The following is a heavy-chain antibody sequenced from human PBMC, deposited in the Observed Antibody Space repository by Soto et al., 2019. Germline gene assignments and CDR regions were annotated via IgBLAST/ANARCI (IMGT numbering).Heavy chain of an antibody. D-gene: IGHD6-19*01. J-gene: IGHJ4*02. CDR2: ISGSGGTI. CDR1: GFTLSSYS. Sequence: EVQLVESGGGMVQPGGSLRVSCAASGFTLSSYSMHWVRQAPGKGLEWVSYISGSGGTIYYADSVKGRFTISRDNAKNSLSVQMICLRDEDSSVYFCARETGLSSSGWSYYFDFWGQRTRVTVSS. V-gene: IGHV3-48*02. CDR3: ARETGLSSSGWSYYFDF.